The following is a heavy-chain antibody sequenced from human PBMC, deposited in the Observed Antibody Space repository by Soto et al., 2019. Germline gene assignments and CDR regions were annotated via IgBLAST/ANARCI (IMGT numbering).Heavy chain of an antibody. CDR2: IIPIFGTA. CDR1: GGTFSSYA. D-gene: IGHD6-13*01. Sequence: SVKVSCKASGGTFSSYAISWVRQAPGQGLEWKGGIIPIFGTANYAQKFQGRVTITADESTSTAYMELSSLRSEDTAVYYCCRSSWSRKDFQHWGQGTLVTVSS. CDR3: CRSSWSRKDFQH. V-gene: IGHV1-69*13. J-gene: IGHJ1*01.